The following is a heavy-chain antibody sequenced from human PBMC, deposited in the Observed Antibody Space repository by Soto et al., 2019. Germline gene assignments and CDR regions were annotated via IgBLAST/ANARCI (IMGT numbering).Heavy chain of an antibody. J-gene: IGHJ4*02. Sequence: PGESLKISCQASGYNFTTHWIAWVRQMPGKGLEWMGIIYPGDSDIRYSPSFQGQVTLSADKSINTAYLQWSSLKASDTAIYYCARHDDFWSGFSHYFDYGGQGTQVTVSS. D-gene: IGHD3-3*01. V-gene: IGHV5-51*01. CDR2: IYPGDSDI. CDR1: GYNFTTHW. CDR3: ARHDDFWSGFSHYFDY.